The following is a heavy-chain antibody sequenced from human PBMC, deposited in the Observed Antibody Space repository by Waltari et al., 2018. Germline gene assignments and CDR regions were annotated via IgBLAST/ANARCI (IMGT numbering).Heavy chain of an antibody. CDR3: TRTHDYGDYTFDP. CDR1: GGSFSGYY. CDR2: INHSGST. Sequence: QVQLQQWGAGLLKPSETLSLTCAVYGGSFSGYYWSWIRQPPGKGLEWIGEINHSGSTNYNPSLKSRVTISVDTSKNQFSLKLSSVTAADTAVYYCTRTHDYGDYTFDPWGQGTLVTVSS. V-gene: IGHV4-34*01. J-gene: IGHJ5*02. D-gene: IGHD4-17*01.